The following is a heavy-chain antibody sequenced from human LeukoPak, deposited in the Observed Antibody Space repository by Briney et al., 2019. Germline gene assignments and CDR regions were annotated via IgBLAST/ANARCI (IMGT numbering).Heavy chain of an antibody. Sequence: SETLSLTCTVSGYSISSGYYWGWIRQPPGKGLEWIGSIYHSGSTYYNPSLKGRVTISVDTSKNQFSLKLSSVTAADTAVYYCARGDYDFWSGYYTSYFDYWGQGTLVTVSS. CDR2: IYHSGST. V-gene: IGHV4-38-2*02. D-gene: IGHD3-3*01. J-gene: IGHJ4*02. CDR1: GYSISSGYY. CDR3: ARGDYDFWSGYYTSYFDY.